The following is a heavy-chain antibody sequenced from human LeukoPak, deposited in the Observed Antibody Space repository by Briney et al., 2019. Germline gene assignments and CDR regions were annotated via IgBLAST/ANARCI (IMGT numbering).Heavy chain of an antibody. D-gene: IGHD1-26*01. CDR3: ARGGLKWELLPARARKSYYFDY. V-gene: IGHV4-34*01. J-gene: IGHJ4*02. Sequence: PSETLSLTCAFYGGSFSGYYWSWNRQPPGKGLEWIGEINHSGGTKYNPSLKSRVTISVDTSKNQFSLKLSSVTAADTAVYYCARGGLKWELLPARARKSYYFDYWGQGTLVTVSS. CDR2: INHSGGT. CDR1: GGSFSGYY.